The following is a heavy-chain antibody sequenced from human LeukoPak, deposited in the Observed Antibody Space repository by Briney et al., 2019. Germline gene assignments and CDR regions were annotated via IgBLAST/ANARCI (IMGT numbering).Heavy chain of an antibody. CDR1: GGTFSSYA. D-gene: IGHD2-2*01. J-gene: IGHJ5*02. CDR3: ASSYCSSTSCYNWFDP. CDR2: IIPIFGTA. V-gene: IGHV1-69*01. Sequence: VASVKVSCKASGGTFSSYAISWVRQAPGQGLEWMGGIIPIFGTASYAQKFQGRVTITADESTSTAYMELSSLRSEDTAVYYCASSYCSSTSCYNWFDPWGQGTLVTVSS.